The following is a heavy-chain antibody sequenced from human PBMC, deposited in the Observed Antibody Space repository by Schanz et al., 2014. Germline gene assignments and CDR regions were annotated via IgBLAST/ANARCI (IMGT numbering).Heavy chain of an antibody. V-gene: IGHV3-23*01. CDR3: SKDKQGSRSDDS. D-gene: IGHD2-15*01. J-gene: IGHJ5*01. Sequence: EVQLLESGGGLVRPGGSLRLSCAASGFTFSTYAMSWVRQAPGKGLEWVSAINGNGGITYYADSVKGRFIVSRDNSKNTLYLEMNRLRVDDTAVYYCSKDKQGSRSDDSWGQGTLVTVSS. CDR1: GFTFSTYA. CDR2: INGNGGIT.